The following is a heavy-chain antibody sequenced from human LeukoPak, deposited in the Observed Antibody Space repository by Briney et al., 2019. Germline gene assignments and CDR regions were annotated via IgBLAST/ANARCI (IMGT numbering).Heavy chain of an antibody. CDR2: MNPNSGNT. Sequence: ASVKVSCKASGYTFTSYDINWVRQATGQGLEWMGWMNPNSGNTGYAQKLQGRVTMTRNTSISTAYMELSSLRSEDTAVYYCARTYCSSTSCYVYYMDVWGKGTTVTVSS. CDR3: ARTYCSSTSCYVYYMDV. D-gene: IGHD2-2*01. J-gene: IGHJ6*03. V-gene: IGHV1-8*01. CDR1: GYTFTSYD.